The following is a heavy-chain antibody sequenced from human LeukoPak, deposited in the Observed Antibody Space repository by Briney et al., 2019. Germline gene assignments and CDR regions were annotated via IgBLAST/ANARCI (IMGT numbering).Heavy chain of an antibody. CDR3: ASATGDNDAFDI. CDR2: VWNDGSNK. Sequence: GGSLRLSCAASGXTFSSYVMHWVRQAPGKGLEWVGVVWNDGSNKYFADSVKGRFTISRDSSKNTLYLQMKSLRAEDMAVYYCASATGDNDAFDIWGQGTMVTVSS. D-gene: IGHD7-27*01. CDR1: GXTFSSYV. J-gene: IGHJ3*02. V-gene: IGHV3-33*01.